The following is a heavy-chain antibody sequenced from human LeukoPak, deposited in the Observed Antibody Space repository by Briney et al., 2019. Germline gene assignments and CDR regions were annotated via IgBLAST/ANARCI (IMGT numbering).Heavy chain of an antibody. CDR2: IYHSGST. CDR1: GGSISSGGYS. D-gene: IGHD4-17*01. V-gene: IGHV4-30-2*01. Sequence: SETLSLTCAVSGGSISSGGYSWSWIRQPPGKGLEWIGYIYHSGSTYYSPSLKSRVTISVDRSKNQFSLKLSSVTAADTAVYYCAGDRDYPTDYGMDVWGQGTTVTVSS. J-gene: IGHJ6*02. CDR3: AGDRDYPTDYGMDV.